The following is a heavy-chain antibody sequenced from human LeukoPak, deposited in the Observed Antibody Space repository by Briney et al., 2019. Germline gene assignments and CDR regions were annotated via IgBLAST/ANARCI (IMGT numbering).Heavy chain of an antibody. D-gene: IGHD6-6*01. CDR1: GFTFSYYA. CDR3: ARDPERYSSSSNYYYYYMDV. V-gene: IGHV3-30*04. CDR2: ISYYESKK. J-gene: IGHJ6*03. Sequence: PGGSLRLSCATSGFTFSYYAMHWVRQAPGKGLEWVAVISYYESKKYYADSVKGRFTISRDNSKNTLYLQMNSLRGEDTAVYYCARDPERYSSSSNYYYYYMDVWGKGTTVTVSS.